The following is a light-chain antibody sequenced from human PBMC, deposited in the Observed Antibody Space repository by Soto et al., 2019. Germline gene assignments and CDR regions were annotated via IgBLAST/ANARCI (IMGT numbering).Light chain of an antibody. J-gene: IGKJ1*01. V-gene: IGKV3-11*01. CDR2: DEA. CDR3: WQRSNWPWT. CDR1: QSVSGY. Sequence: EIVLTQSPATLSLSPGERATLSCRASQSVSGYLAWYQQKPGRDPRRLIFDEASRATGGIARFIGSGSCAEFSLPISSLVAEDFAVDYCWQRSNWPWTFGQGTKVDIK.